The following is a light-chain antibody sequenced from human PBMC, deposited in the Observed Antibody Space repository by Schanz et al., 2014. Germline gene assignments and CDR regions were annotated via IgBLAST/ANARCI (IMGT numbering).Light chain of an antibody. J-gene: IGKJ4*01. CDR3: QQDNNYSSLP. CDR1: QSISSW. V-gene: IGKV1-5*03. CDR2: KAS. Sequence: DIQMTQSPSTLSASVGDRVTITCRASQSISSWLAWYQQKPGRAPKLLIYKASTLQSGVPSRFSGSGSGTEFTITISSLRPDDMATYVCQQDNNYSSLPIAGGTRVE.